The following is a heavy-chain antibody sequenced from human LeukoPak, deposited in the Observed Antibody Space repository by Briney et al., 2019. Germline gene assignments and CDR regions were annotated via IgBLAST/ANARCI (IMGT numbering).Heavy chain of an antibody. V-gene: IGHV3-21*01. D-gene: IGHD1-26*01. J-gene: IGHJ4*02. CDR3: ARAPGAGSDFDY. CDR2: ISSSSSYI. Sequence: PGGSLRLSCAASGFTFSSYSMNWVRQAPGKGLEWVSSISSSSSYIYYADSAKGRFTISRDNAKNSLYLQMNSLRAEDTAVYYCARAPGAGSDFDYWGQGTLVTVSS. CDR1: GFTFSSYS.